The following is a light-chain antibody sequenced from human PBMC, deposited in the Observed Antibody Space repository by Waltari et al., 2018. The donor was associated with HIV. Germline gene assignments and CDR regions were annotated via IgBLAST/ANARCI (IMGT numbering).Light chain of an antibody. J-gene: IGKJ4*01. CDR1: QTINTN. Sequence: DIQMTQSPSSVSASVGDRVTITCRASQTINTNLAWYQHKPGIAPKLLIYAASSLQSGVPSRFSGSGSGTDFTLTINTLQPDDFATYYCQQANSFPLTFGGGTRVDIK. CDR2: AAS. CDR3: QQANSFPLT. V-gene: IGKV1D-12*01.